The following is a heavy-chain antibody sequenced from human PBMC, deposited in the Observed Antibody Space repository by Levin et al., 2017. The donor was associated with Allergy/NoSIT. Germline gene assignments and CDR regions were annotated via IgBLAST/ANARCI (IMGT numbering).Heavy chain of an antibody. J-gene: IGHJ5*02. Sequence: GGSLRLSCSTSGFTFGDYAMSWFRQAPGKGLEWVAFLRSIRHGGTSEYAASVRGRFTISRDDSKSIAYLQMNSLKVEDTALYFCTRDIAARHWFDPWGQGTLVTVSS. CDR3: TRDIAARHWFDP. CDR2: LRSIRHGGTS. D-gene: IGHD6-6*01. V-gene: IGHV3-49*03. CDR1: GFTFGDYA.